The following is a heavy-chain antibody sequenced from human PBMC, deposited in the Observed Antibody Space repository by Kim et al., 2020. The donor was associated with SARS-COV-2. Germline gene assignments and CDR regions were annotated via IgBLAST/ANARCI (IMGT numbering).Heavy chain of an antibody. CDR3: ARGFSGDSQYFDY. J-gene: IGHJ4*02. V-gene: IGHV1-3*04. Sequence: ASVKVSCKASGYSFTSYPMYGVRQAPGQRPEWVGLIDTGNGNRIYSKKFQDRVTISGDTSASTVYMQLSSLRSEDTAVYYCARGFSGDSQYFDYWGQGILVTVSS. D-gene: IGHD2-21*02. CDR2: IDTGNGNR. CDR1: GYSFTSYP.